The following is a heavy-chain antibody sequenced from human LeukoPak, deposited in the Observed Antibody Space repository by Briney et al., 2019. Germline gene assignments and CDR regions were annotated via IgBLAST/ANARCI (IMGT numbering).Heavy chain of an antibody. CDR2: IRVNGNTT. CDR1: GFALGSFA. Sequence: GGSLRLSCPASGFALGSFAMHWVRQGAGKRLEYISAIRVNGNTTYYDTSVKGRFVISRDNSRNKLYLQMGRLRPEDTAMYFCVRGGASGIDYWGRGALVTVS. D-gene: IGHD1-26*01. V-gene: IGHV3-64*01. CDR3: VRGGASGIDY. J-gene: IGHJ4*02.